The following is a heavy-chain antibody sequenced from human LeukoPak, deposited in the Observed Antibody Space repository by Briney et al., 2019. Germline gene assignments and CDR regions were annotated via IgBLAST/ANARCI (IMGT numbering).Heavy chain of an antibody. J-gene: IGHJ4*02. CDR1: GFTFSDHF. Sequence: PGGSLRLSCAASGFTFSDHFMDWVRQAPGKGLEWVGRSRNKAYSYTTEYAASVKGRFTIPRDESKNSLYLQMNSLKTEDTAVYYCARDYYGSNTYYLDYWGQGTLVTVSS. D-gene: IGHD3-10*01. CDR2: SRNKAYSYTT. CDR3: ARDYYGSNTYYLDY. V-gene: IGHV3-72*01.